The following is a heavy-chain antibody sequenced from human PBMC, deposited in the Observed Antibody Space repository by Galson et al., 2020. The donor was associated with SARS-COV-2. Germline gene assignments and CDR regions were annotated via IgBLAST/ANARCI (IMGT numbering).Heavy chain of an antibody. J-gene: IGHJ4*02. Sequence: QLGESLKISCAASGFTFSSYGLHWVRQAPGKGLEWVAVIWYDGSNKYYADSVKGRFTISRDNSKNTLYLQMNSLRAEDTAVYYCAREGSGGYCSSTSCLDYFDYWGQGTLVTVSS. CDR2: IWYDGSNK. D-gene: IGHD2-2*01. V-gene: IGHV3-33*01. CDR3: AREGSGGYCSSTSCLDYFDY. CDR1: GFTFSSYG.